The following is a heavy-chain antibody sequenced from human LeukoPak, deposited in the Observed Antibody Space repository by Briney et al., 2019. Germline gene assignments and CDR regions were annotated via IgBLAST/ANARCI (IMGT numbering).Heavy chain of an antibody. V-gene: IGHV4-4*02. CDR3: ARGGRSAFDV. CDR1: GGSISSDHW. CDR2: IFHIGVT. Sequence: SETLSLTCAVSGGSISSDHWWSWVRQPPGKSLEWIGEIFHIGVTNYKPSLKSRVSMSVDKSRHQFSLNLRSMTAAGTAVYFCARGGRSAFDVWGPGTKVIVSS. J-gene: IGHJ3*01.